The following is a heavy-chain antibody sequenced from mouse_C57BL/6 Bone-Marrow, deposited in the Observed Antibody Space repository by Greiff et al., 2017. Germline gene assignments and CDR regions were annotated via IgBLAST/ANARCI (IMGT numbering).Heavy chain of an antibody. D-gene: IGHD1-1*01. CDR3: ARSFYYGSSYGY. Sequence: EVQLQESGPVLVKPGASVKMSCKASGYTFTDYYMNWVKQSHGKSLEWIGVINPYNGGTSYNQKFKGKATLTVDKSSSTAYMELNSLTSEDSAVYYCARSFYYGSSYGYWGQGTTLTVSS. CDR2: INPYNGGT. CDR1: GYTFTDYY. J-gene: IGHJ2*01. V-gene: IGHV1-19*01.